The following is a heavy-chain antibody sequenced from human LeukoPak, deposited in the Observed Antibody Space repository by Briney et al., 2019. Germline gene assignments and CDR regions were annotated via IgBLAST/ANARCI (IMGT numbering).Heavy chain of an antibody. D-gene: IGHD6-19*01. CDR2: ISYDGSNK. J-gene: IGHJ3*02. CDR1: GFTFSSYG. V-gene: IGHV3-30*18. CDR3: AKGYSSGWYDFDI. Sequence: GGSLRLSCAASGFTFSSYGMHWVRQAPGKGLEWVAVISYDGSNKYYADSVKGRSTISRDNSKNTLNLQMNSLRAEDTAVYYCAKGYSSGWYDFDIWGQGTMVTVSS.